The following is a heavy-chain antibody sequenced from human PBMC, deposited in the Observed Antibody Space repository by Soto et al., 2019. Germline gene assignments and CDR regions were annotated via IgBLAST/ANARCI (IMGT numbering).Heavy chain of an antibody. CDR3: AKDRSLYSTDLYADF. V-gene: IGHV3-23*01. D-gene: IGHD6-13*01. CDR1: GFTFSSFS. CDR2: LSATGDTT. J-gene: IGHJ4*02. Sequence: EVQLLESGGALVQPGGSLRLSCAVSGFTFSSFSMTWVRQAPGKGLEWVATLSATGDTTDYADSVTGRFIISRDNSKKRLYLQMNSLRAEDTAIYYCAKDRSLYSTDLYADFWGQGTLVTVSP.